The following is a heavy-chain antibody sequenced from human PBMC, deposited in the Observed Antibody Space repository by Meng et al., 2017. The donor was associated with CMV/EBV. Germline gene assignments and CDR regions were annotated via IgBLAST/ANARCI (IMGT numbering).Heavy chain of an antibody. CDR1: GGTFNSYA. D-gene: IGHD2-2*01. V-gene: IGHV1-69*05. J-gene: IGHJ6*02. Sequence: SVQVSCKASGGTFNSYAISGGRQAPGQGIEWMGGIIPIFGTANYAQKFQGRVTMTTDESTSTDYMELSSLRSEDTAVYYCASTRAPVVPAATSSYYYYYGMDVWGQGTTVTVSS. CDR3: ASTRAPVVPAATSSYYYYYGMDV. CDR2: IIPIFGTA.